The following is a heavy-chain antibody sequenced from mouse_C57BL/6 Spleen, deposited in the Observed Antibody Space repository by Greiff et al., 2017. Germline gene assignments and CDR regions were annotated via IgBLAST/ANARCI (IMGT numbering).Heavy chain of an antibody. Sequence: VKLMESGAELARPGASVKLSCKASGYTFTSYGISWVKQRTGQGLEWIGEIYPRSGNTYYNEKFKGKATLTADKSSSTAYMELRSLTSEDSAVYFCANIFYYDYDDGPYYFDYWGQGTTLTVSS. D-gene: IGHD2-4*01. J-gene: IGHJ2*01. CDR2: IYPRSGNT. CDR3: ANIFYYDYDDGPYYFDY. V-gene: IGHV1-81*01. CDR1: GYTFTSYG.